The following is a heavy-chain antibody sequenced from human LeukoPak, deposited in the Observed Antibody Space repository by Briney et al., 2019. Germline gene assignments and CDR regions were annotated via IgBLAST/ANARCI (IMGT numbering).Heavy chain of an antibody. D-gene: IGHD6-13*01. Sequence: QPGGSLRLSCAASGFTSSSFAMSWVRQAPGKGLEWVSTISDSGDSTYYADSVKGRFTVSRDNSKNTLYLQMNSLRAEDTAVYYCARFNSYSTDWYFDYWGQGTLVTVSS. V-gene: IGHV3-23*01. CDR2: ISDSGDST. CDR3: ARFNSYSTDWYFDY. CDR1: GFTSSSFA. J-gene: IGHJ4*02.